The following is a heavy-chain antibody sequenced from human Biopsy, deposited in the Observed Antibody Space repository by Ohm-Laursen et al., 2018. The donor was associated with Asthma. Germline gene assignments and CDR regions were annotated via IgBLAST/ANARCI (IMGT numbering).Heavy chain of an antibody. CDR3: ARTTYGDDGFDP. Sequence: TLSLTCIVSGGSNTSSSYYWGWIRQPPGKGMEWIGSMNHSGSPYSHPSLKSRATISVDTSKNQFSLSLTSVTAADTAVYYCARTTYGDDGFDPWGQGTLVTVSS. V-gene: IGHV4-39*07. D-gene: IGHD4-17*01. J-gene: IGHJ5*02. CDR1: GGSNTSSSYY. CDR2: MNHSGSP.